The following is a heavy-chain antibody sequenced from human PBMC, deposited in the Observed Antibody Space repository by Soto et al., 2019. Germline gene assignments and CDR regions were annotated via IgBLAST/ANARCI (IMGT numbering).Heavy chain of an antibody. V-gene: IGHV1-69*02. CDR2: IIPMIHIV. CDR1: GGTFSSNI. D-gene: IGHD3-10*01. J-gene: IGHJ5*02. Sequence: GASVKVSCKASGGTFSSNIINWVRQAPGQGLEWMGRIIPMIHIVNYAQKFQDRVTITADKSTRTAYMELSNLRSEDTAVYYCARSLYYYGSGERSWFDPWGQGTLVTVSS. CDR3: ARSLYYYGSGERSWFDP.